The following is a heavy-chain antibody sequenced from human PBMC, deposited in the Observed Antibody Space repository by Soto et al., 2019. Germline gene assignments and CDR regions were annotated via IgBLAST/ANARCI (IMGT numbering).Heavy chain of an antibody. Sequence: QVHLQESGPDLVRPSETLSLTCSFSGGSISSDNWWSWVRQTPGMGLEWIGEIYHSGNTNYNPSLKSRVSMSVDKSKNKFSLKVTSVTAADTALYYCARLSASSKLRGVVINWGQGTLVTVSS. CDR1: GGSISSDNW. D-gene: IGHD3-10*01. CDR3: ARLSASSKLRGVVIN. V-gene: IGHV4-4*02. CDR2: IYHSGNT. J-gene: IGHJ4*02.